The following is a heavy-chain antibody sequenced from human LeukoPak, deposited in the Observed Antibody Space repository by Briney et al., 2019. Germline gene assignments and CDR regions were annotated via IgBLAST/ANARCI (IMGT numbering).Heavy chain of an antibody. CDR2: ISYDGSNK. D-gene: IGHD5-18*01. CDR3: ARDTVDTAMYYGMDV. J-gene: IGHJ6*04. Sequence: GGSLRLSCAASGFTFSSYAMHWVRQAPGKGLEWVAVISYDGSNKYYADSVKGRFTISRDNSKNTLYLQMNSLRAEDTAVYYCARDTVDTAMYYGMDVWGKGTMVTVSS. CDR1: GFTFSSYA. V-gene: IGHV3-30*04.